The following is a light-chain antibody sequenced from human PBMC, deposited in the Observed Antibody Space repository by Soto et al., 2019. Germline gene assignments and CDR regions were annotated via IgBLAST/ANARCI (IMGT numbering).Light chain of an antibody. J-gene: IGLJ3*02. Sequence: QSVLTQPPSASGTPGQRVTISCSGSSSNIGSNYVYWYQQLTGTAPKLLIYRNNQLPSGVPDRFSGSKSGTSASLAISGLRSEDEADYYCAAWDDSLSGWVFGGGTKLTVL. CDR3: AAWDDSLSGWV. V-gene: IGLV1-47*01. CDR2: RNN. CDR1: SSNIGSNY.